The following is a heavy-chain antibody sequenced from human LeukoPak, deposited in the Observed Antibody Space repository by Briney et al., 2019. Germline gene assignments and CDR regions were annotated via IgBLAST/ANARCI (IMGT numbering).Heavy chain of an antibody. CDR3: ARAAYNDFWSEYNYFGA. D-gene: IGHD3-3*01. CDR2: IIPLFGTT. J-gene: IGHJ5*02. Sequence: SVKVSCKASGGTFSYTAISWLRQAPGQGLEWMGGIIPLFGTTNYAQKFQGRVTITKNDSTTTAYMELSSLRSDDTAMYYCARAAYNDFWSEYNYFGAWGQGSLVTVSS. CDR1: GGTFSYTA. V-gene: IGHV1-69*05.